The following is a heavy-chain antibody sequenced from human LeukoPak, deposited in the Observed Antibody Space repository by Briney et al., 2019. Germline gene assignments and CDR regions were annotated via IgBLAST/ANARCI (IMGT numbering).Heavy chain of an antibody. D-gene: IGHD1-26*01. CDR2: INPSGGST. V-gene: IGHV1-46*01. J-gene: IGHJ4*02. Sequence: ASVKVSCKASGCTFSSYAISWVRQAPGQGLEWMGIINPSGGSTSYAQKFQGRVTMTRDMSTNTVYMELSSLRSEDTAVYYCASSWWELHEARFDYWGQGTLVTVSS. CDR1: GCTFSSYA. CDR3: ASSWWELHEARFDY.